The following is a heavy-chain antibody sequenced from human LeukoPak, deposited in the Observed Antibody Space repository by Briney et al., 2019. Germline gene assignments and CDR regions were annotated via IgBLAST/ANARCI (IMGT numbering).Heavy chain of an antibody. D-gene: IGHD3-22*01. CDR3: AREHYYDSSGHDY. Sequence: GGSLRLSCAASGFTVSSNYMSWVRQAPGKGLEWVSVIYSGGSTYYADSVKGRFTISRYNAKNSLYLQMNSLRAEDTAVYYCAREHYYDSSGHDYWGQGTLVTVSS. J-gene: IGHJ4*02. CDR1: GFTVSSNY. V-gene: IGHV3-66*01. CDR2: IYSGGST.